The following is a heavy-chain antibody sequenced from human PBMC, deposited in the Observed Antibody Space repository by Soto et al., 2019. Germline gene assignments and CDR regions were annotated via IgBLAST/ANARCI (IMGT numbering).Heavy chain of an antibody. CDR1: GYTFTSYD. Sequence: GASVKVSFKASGYTFTSYDIHWVRQAPGQGLEWMGIIYPRGGSASYAQTFQGRVTMTSDTSTSTVYMELSSLKSGDSAVYYCAKNRGFCSTGTCYVFGWWGQGTPVTVSS. D-gene: IGHD2-2*01. CDR2: IYPRGGSA. J-gene: IGHJ4*02. V-gene: IGHV1-46*01. CDR3: AKNRGFCSTGTCYVFGW.